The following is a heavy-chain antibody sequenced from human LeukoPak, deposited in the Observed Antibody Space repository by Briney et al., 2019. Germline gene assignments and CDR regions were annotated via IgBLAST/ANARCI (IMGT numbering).Heavy chain of an antibody. V-gene: IGHV4-39*07. D-gene: IGHD6-19*01. J-gene: IGHJ2*01. Sequence: SETLSLTCTVSGGSISSSSYYWGWIRQPPGKGLEWIGCIYYSGSTYYNPSLKSRVTISVDTSKNQFSLKLSSVTAADTAVYYCARVVAVAALWYFDLWGRGTLVTVSS. CDR3: ARVVAVAALWYFDL. CDR2: IYYSGST. CDR1: GGSISSSSYY.